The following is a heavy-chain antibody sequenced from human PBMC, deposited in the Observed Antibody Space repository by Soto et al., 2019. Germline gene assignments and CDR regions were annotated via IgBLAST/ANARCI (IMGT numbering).Heavy chain of an antibody. CDR2: ISAYNGNT. Sequence: ASVKVSCKASGYTFTSYGISWVRQAPGQRLEWMGWISAYNGNTNYAQKLQGRVTMTTDTSTSTAYMELRSLRSDDTAVYYCARDPPFYCSGGSCYSNWFDPWGQGTLVTVSS. D-gene: IGHD2-15*01. J-gene: IGHJ5*02. V-gene: IGHV1-18*01. CDR1: GYTFTSYG. CDR3: ARDPPFYCSGGSCYSNWFDP.